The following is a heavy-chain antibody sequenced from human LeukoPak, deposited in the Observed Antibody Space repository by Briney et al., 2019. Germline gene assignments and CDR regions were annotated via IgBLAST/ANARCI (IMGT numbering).Heavy chain of an antibody. V-gene: IGHV3-30*18. D-gene: IGHD6-6*01. CDR1: GFTFSSYG. CDR3: AKGLYSSSSVVHY. Sequence: AGGSLRLSCAASGFTFSSYGMHWVRQAPGKGLEWVAGTSNDGSNKYYADSVRGRFTISRDNSKNTLYLQMNSLRTEDTAVYFCAKGLYSSSSVVHYWGQGTLVTVSS. CDR2: TSNDGSNK. J-gene: IGHJ4*02.